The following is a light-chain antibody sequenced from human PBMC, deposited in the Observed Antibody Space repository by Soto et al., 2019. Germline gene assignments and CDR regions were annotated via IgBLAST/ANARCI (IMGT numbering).Light chain of an antibody. CDR2: DVT. J-gene: IGLJ1*01. Sequence: QSVLTQPRSVSGSPGQSVAISCTGTSSDVGGYNYVSWYQQHPGKAPKLMIYDVTKRPSGVPDRFSASKSGNTASLTISGLQAEDETDYYCFSYTSSGTYVFGTGTKVTVL. V-gene: IGLV2-11*01. CDR1: SSDVGGYNY. CDR3: FSYTSSGTYV.